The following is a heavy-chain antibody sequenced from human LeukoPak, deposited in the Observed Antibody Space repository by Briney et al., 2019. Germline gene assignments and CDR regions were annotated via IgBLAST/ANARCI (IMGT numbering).Heavy chain of an antibody. V-gene: IGHV3-30*18. D-gene: IGHD3-9*01. J-gene: IGHJ4*02. CDR1: GFRFSTYD. CDR3: AKGSIDWYYFDY. CDR2: ISSEGSHK. Sequence: QSGGSLRLSCAASGFRFSTYDMHWVRQAPGKGLEWVAVISSEGSHKYWADSVKGRFTISRDNSKNTVYLQMNSLRAEDTAVYYCAKGSIDWYYFDYWGQGTLVTVSS.